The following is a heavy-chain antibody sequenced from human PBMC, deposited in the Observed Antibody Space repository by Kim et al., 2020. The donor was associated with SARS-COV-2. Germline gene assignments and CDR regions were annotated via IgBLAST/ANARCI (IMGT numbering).Heavy chain of an antibody. Sequence: SETLSLTCTVSGGSISSYYWSWIRQPPGKGLEWIGYIYYSGSTNYNPSLKSRVTISVDTSKNQFSLKLSSVTAADTAVYYCARESLEAAAALWGRGTLVTVSS. CDR3: ARESLEAAAAL. CDR2: IYYSGST. J-gene: IGHJ2*01. V-gene: IGHV4-59*01. CDR1: GGSISSYY. D-gene: IGHD6-13*01.